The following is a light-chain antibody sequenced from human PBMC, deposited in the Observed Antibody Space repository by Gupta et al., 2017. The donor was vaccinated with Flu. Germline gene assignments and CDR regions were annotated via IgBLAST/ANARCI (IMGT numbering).Light chain of an antibody. V-gene: IGKV1-5*03. Sequence: DIQMTQSPSTLSASVGDRVTITCRASQSISSWLAWYQQKPGKPPKLLIYMASTLETGVPSRFDGSGSGTEFTLTISSLQPDDFATYYCQEDNRSSWTFGQGTKVEIK. J-gene: IGKJ1*01. CDR2: MAS. CDR3: QEDNRSSWT. CDR1: QSISSW.